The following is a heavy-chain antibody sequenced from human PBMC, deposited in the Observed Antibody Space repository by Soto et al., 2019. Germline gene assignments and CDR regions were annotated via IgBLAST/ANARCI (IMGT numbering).Heavy chain of an antibody. CDR2: INSDGRSV. Sequence: EVQLVESGGGLVQPGGSLRLSCAASGFSFSSHWMHWVRQAPGKGMVWVSRINSDGRSVAYADSVKGRFSISRDNSKNTLFLQMNSLRADDTAVYYCAIDGYAYASGQFDSWGQGTLVTVSS. CDR3: AIDGYAYASGQFDS. D-gene: IGHD2-2*01. J-gene: IGHJ4*02. V-gene: IGHV3-74*01. CDR1: GFSFSSHW.